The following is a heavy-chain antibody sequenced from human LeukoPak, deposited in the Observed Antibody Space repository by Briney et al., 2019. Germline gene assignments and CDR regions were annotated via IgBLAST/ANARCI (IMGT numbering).Heavy chain of an antibody. Sequence: SETLSLTCAVYGGSFSDYFWGWIRQPPGKGLEWIGEINHSGRTYYNPSLKSRVTISVDTSKNQFSLNLSSVTAADTAVYYCARVLYDSSGYYSYYFDYWGQGTLVTVSS. CDR1: GGSFSDYF. CDR3: ARVLYDSSGYYSYYFDY. V-gene: IGHV4-34*01. D-gene: IGHD3-22*01. J-gene: IGHJ4*02. CDR2: INHSGRT.